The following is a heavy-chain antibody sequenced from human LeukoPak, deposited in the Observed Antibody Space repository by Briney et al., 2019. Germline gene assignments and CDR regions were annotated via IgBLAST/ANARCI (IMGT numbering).Heavy chain of an antibody. Sequence: SSETLSLTCAVYGGSLSGYYWRWIRQSPGKGLEWIGEINDSGGTNYDPSLKSRVTISVDTSKNQISLKLTSVTAADTAVYYCARVAGDPIYYYYYMDVWGKGTTVTVSS. V-gene: IGHV4-34*01. CDR1: GGSLSGYY. CDR2: INDSGGT. J-gene: IGHJ6*03. D-gene: IGHD7-27*01. CDR3: ARVAGDPIYYYYYMDV.